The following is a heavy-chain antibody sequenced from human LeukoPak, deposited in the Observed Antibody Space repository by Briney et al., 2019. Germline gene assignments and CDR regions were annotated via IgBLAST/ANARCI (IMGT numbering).Heavy chain of an antibody. CDR3: AKDMGDADYAVDY. Sequence: GGSLRLSCAASGFTFNTYGMHWVRQAPGKGLEWVAVISYDGSNEYYADSVKGRFTISRDNSKNTLYLQMDSLRVEDTAVYFCAKDMGDADYAVDYWGQGTLVTVSS. D-gene: IGHD4-17*01. CDR2: ISYDGSNE. V-gene: IGHV3-30*18. CDR1: GFTFNTYG. J-gene: IGHJ4*02.